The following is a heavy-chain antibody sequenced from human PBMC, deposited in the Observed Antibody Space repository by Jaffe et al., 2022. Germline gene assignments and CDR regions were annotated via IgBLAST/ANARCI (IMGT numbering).Heavy chain of an antibody. V-gene: IGHV1-46*01. J-gene: IGHJ3*02. Sequence: QVQLVQSGAEVKKPGASVKVSCKASGYTFTSYYMHWVRQAPGQGLEWMGIINPSGGSTSYAQKFQGRVTMTRDTSTSTVYMELSSLRSEDTAVYYCARDPDYYDSSGYYYVHAFDIWGQGTMVTVSS. CDR3: ARDPDYYDSSGYYYVHAFDI. D-gene: IGHD3-22*01. CDR1: GYTFTSYY. CDR2: INPSGGST.